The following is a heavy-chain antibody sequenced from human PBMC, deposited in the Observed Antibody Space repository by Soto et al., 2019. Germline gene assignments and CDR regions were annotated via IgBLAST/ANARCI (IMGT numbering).Heavy chain of an antibody. CDR1: GFTFNAYV. CDR2: IGGSGGNR. Sequence: ESGGGLVQPGGSLRLSCAASGFTFNAYVMTWVRQAPGKGLEWVSAIGGSGGNRYYAGSVRGRFTISRDNSKDTVDLQMNSLRVEDTAVYYCARVASDYINSVDHWGQGILVSVSS. V-gene: IGHV3-23*01. J-gene: IGHJ4*02. D-gene: IGHD4-4*01. CDR3: ARVASDYINSVDH.